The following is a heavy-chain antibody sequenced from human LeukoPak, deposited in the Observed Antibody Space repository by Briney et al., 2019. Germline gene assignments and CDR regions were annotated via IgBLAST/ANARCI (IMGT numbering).Heavy chain of an antibody. CDR3: ARWSLDGVFDP. V-gene: IGHV3-74*01. D-gene: IGHD3-3*01. J-gene: IGHJ5*02. CDR1: GFTFSSYW. CDR2: INGDGSTT. Sequence: GGSLRLSCAASGFTFSSYWMHWVRQAPGKGLVWVSRINGDGSTTSYADSVKGRFTISRDNAKNSLYLQMNSLRAEDTAVYYCARWSLDGVFDPWGQGTLVTVSS.